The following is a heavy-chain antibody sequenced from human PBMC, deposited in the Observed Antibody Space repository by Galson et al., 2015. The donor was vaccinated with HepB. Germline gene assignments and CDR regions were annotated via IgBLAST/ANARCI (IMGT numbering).Heavy chain of an antibody. V-gene: IGHV3-30*18. CDR3: AKEIMVQAGDWYCDL. Sequence: SLRLSCAASGFTFSNHGIHWVRQAPGKGLEWVAVISSGGGSQYLADSVRGRVTLSRDNPKYTVSLQMNSLGAEDAAVYYRAKEIMVQAGDWYCDLWGRGTLVTVSS. CDR2: ISSGGGSQ. CDR1: GFTFSNHG. J-gene: IGHJ2*01. D-gene: IGHD2-8*01.